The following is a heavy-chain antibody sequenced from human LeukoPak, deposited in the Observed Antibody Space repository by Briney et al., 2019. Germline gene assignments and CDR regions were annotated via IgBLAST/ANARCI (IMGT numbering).Heavy chain of an antibody. Sequence: SETLSLTCTVSGVSITNYYWAWIRQPAGKGLEWIGRMYISGSTDYNPSLKSRVSISIDKTKNQFSLKLRSVTAADTAVYYCARDYLVGAPLDSWGQGTLVTVSS. J-gene: IGHJ4*02. D-gene: IGHD1-26*01. CDR1: GVSITNYY. CDR3: ARDYLVGAPLDS. V-gene: IGHV4-4*07. CDR2: MYISGST.